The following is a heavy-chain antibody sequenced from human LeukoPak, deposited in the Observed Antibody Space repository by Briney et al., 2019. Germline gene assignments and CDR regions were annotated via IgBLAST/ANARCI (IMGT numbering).Heavy chain of an antibody. V-gene: IGHV1-2*02. CDR3: AREYCSSTSCSIFGP. Sequence: ASVKVSCEASGYTFTGHYMHWVRQAPGQGLEWMGWINPNSGGTNYAQKFQGRVTMTRDTSISTAYMELSRLRSDDTAVYYCAREYCSSTSCSIFGPWGQGTLVTVSS. J-gene: IGHJ5*02. CDR1: GYTFTGHY. CDR2: INPNSGGT. D-gene: IGHD2-2*01.